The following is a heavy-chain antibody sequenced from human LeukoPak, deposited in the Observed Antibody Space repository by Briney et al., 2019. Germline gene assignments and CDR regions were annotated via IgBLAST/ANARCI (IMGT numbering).Heavy chain of an antibody. CDR2: ISGNGGST. V-gene: IGHV3-23*01. CDR3: TGSYYYEYFQH. Sequence: PGGSLRLSCAASGLTFSSYAMNWVRQAPGKGLEWVSVISGNGGSTYYAGSVRGRFTISRDNSKSTLYLQMSSLRAEDTALYYCTGSYYYEYFQHWGQGTLVTVSS. J-gene: IGHJ1*01. D-gene: IGHD3-22*01. CDR1: GLTFSSYA.